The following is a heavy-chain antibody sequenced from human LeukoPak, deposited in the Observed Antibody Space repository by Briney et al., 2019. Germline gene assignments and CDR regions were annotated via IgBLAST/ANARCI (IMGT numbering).Heavy chain of an antibody. Sequence: ASVKVSCKASGYTFTSYYMHWVRQAPGQGLEWMGWINPNSGGTNYAQKFQGRVTLTRDTSITTTYMELSRLRSDDTAVYYCARDGNFDYWGQGTLVTVSS. CDR1: GYTFTSYY. D-gene: IGHD2-21*01. CDR2: INPNSGGT. CDR3: ARDGNFDY. V-gene: IGHV1-2*02. J-gene: IGHJ4*02.